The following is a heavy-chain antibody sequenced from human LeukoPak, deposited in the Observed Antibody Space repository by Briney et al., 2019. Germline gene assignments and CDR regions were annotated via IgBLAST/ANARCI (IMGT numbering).Heavy chain of an antibody. J-gene: IGHJ4*02. CDR1: GYPFDNFG. Sequence: GAAVTVSFKASGYPFDNFGLTWVRQAPGQGLEWMGWISAYNGNTHYAQKFRGRLTMTTDTSTTTAYLELRSLKSDDTAVYYCARDRLGGDLTGESLYWGQGTLVTVSS. CDR2: ISAYNGNT. D-gene: IGHD4-17*01. V-gene: IGHV1-18*01. CDR3: ARDRLGGDLTGESLY.